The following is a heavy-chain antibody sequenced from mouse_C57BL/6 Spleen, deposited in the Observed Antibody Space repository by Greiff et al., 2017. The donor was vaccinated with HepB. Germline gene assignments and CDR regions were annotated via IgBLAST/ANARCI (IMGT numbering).Heavy chain of an antibody. CDR2: IDPSDSET. J-gene: IGHJ2*01. CDR3: ARDGYYYFDY. V-gene: IGHV1-52*01. Sequence: QVQLQQPGAELVRPGSSVKLSCKASGYTFTSYWMHWVKQRPIQGLEWIGNIDPSDSETHYNQKFKDKATLTVDKSSNTAYMQLSSLTSEDSAVYYCARDGYYYFDYWGQGTTLTVSS. CDR1: GYTFTSYW. D-gene: IGHD2-3*01.